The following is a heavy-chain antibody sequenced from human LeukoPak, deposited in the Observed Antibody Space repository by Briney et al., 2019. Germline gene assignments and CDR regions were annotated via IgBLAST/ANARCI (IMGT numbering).Heavy chain of an antibody. Sequence: SETLSLTCTVSGGSISSGDYYWSWIRQPPGKGLEWIGYIYYSGSTYYNPSLKSRVTISVDTSKNQFSLKLSSVTAADTAVYYCAREWRDILTGYDHFYDYWGQGTLVTVSS. D-gene: IGHD3-9*01. J-gene: IGHJ4*02. CDR2: IYYSGST. CDR3: AREWRDILTGYDHFYDY. CDR1: GGSISSGDYY. V-gene: IGHV4-30-4*01.